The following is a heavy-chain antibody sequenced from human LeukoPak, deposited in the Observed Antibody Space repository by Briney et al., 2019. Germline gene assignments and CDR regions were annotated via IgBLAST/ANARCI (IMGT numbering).Heavy chain of an antibody. Sequence: SETLSLTCTVSGGSISSYYWSWIRQPPGKGLEWIGYIYYSGSTNYNPSLKSRVTISVDTSKNQFSLKLSSVTAADTAVYYCARLHYYGSGRAGFDYWGQGTLVTVSS. V-gene: IGHV4-59*01. J-gene: IGHJ4*02. CDR1: GGSISSYY. CDR3: ARLHYYGSGRAGFDY. CDR2: IYYSGST. D-gene: IGHD3-10*01.